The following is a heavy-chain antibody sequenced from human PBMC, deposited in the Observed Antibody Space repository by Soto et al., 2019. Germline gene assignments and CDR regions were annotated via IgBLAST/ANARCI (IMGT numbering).Heavy chain of an antibody. CDR1: GGSISSYY. CDR3: ARTLYDILTGYSYSSFDY. V-gene: IGHV4-59*05. CDR2: IYYSGST. J-gene: IGHJ4*02. D-gene: IGHD3-9*01. Sequence: SETLSLTCSVSGGSISSYYWSWIRQPPGKGLEWIGSIYYSGSTYYNPSLKSRVTISVDTSKNQFSLKLSSVTAADTAVYYCARTLYDILTGYSYSSFDYWGQGTLVTVSS.